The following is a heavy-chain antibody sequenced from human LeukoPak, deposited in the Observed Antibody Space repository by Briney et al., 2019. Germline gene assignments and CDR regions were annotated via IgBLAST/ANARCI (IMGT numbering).Heavy chain of an antibody. CDR3: ARRRGVGATTTTFDY. J-gene: IGHJ4*02. CDR2: IYHSGST. CDR1: GYSISSGYY. D-gene: IGHD1-26*01. Sequence: PSETLSLTCAVSGYSISSGYYRGWIRPPPGKGLEWIGSIYHSGSTYYNPSLKSRVTISVDTSKNQFSLKLSSVTAADTAVYYCARRRGVGATTTTFDYWGQGTLVTVSS. V-gene: IGHV4-38-2*01.